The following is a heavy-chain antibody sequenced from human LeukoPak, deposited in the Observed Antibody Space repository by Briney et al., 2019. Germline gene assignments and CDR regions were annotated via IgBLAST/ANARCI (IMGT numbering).Heavy chain of an antibody. CDR3: AREGGPYRPLDY. Sequence: SETLSLTCGVSGGSISTTNWWTWVRQPPGVGLEGIGVVHLSGHTHYNPSLESRVTMSVDMSENHISLRLTSVTAADTAVYYCAREGGPYRPLDYSGQGTLVTVSS. CDR1: GGSISTTNW. CDR2: VHLSGHT. V-gene: IGHV4-4*02. J-gene: IGHJ4*02.